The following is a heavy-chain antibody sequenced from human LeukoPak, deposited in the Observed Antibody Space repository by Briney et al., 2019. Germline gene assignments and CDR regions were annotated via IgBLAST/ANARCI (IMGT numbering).Heavy chain of an antibody. D-gene: IGHD3-10*01. CDR2: IIPIFGTA. V-gene: IGHV1-69*13. Sequence: SAKVSCKASGGTFSSYAISWVRQAPGQGLEWMGGIIPIFGTANYAQKFQGRVTITADESTSTAYMELSSLRSEDTAVYYCARGRTNYYGSGSYRKGFDYWGQEPWSPSPQ. CDR3: ARGRTNYYGSGSYRKGFDY. J-gene: IGHJ4*01. CDR1: GGTFSSYA.